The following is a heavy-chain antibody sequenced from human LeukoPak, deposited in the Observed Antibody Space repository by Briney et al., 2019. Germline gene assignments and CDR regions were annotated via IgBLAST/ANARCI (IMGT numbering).Heavy chain of an antibody. V-gene: IGHV3-15*01. Sequence: PGGSLRLSCAASGFTFSNAWMSWVRQAPGKGLEWVGRIKTNTGGGTADYAAPVKGRFTISRDDSKNTLYLQMNSLKTEDTAVYYCTTDPYVGVQFDYWGQGTLVTVSS. CDR3: TTDPYVGVQFDY. D-gene: IGHD1-26*01. CDR2: IKTNTGGGTA. CDR1: GFTFSNAW. J-gene: IGHJ4*02.